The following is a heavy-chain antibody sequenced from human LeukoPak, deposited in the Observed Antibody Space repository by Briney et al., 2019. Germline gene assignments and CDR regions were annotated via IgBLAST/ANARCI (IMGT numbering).Heavy chain of an antibody. Sequence: ASVKVSCKASGYTFTSNGISWVRQAPGQGLEWMGWISTHKGTTNYALKFQGRLTMTTETSTRTAYMELRNLRFDDTAVYYCARDKDWSLDYWGQGTLVTVSS. CDR2: ISTHKGTT. J-gene: IGHJ4*02. V-gene: IGHV1-18*01. D-gene: IGHD3-9*01. CDR3: ARDKDWSLDY. CDR1: GYTFTSNG.